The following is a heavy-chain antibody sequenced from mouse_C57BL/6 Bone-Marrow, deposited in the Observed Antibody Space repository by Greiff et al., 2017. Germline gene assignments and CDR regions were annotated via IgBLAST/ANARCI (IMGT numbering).Heavy chain of an antibody. CDR1: GFTFSDYG. Sequence: EVMLVESGGGLVKPGGSLKLSCAASGFTFSDYGMHWVRQAPEKGLEWVAYISSGSSTIYYADTVKGRFTISRDNAKNTLFLHMTSLGSEDTAMYYYARLPFDYWGQGTTLTVSS. J-gene: IGHJ2*01. CDR3: ARLPFDY. V-gene: IGHV5-17*01. CDR2: ISSGSSTI.